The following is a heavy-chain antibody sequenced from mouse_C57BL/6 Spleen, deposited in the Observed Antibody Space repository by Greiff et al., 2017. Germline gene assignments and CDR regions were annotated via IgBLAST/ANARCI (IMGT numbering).Heavy chain of an antibody. V-gene: IGHV1-81*01. J-gene: IGHJ4*01. CDR3: ARIELGWMDY. D-gene: IGHD1-1*02. CDR2: IYPRSGNT. Sequence: QVQLQQSGAELARPGATVKLSCKASGYTFTSYGISWVKQRTGQGLEWIGEIYPRSGNTYYNEKFKGKATLTADKSSSTAYMELRSLTSEDSAVYFCARIELGWMDYWGQGTSVTVSS. CDR1: GYTFTSYG.